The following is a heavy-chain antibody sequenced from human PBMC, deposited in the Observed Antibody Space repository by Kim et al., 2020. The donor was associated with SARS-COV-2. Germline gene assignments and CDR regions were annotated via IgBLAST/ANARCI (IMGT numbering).Heavy chain of an antibody. CDR1: GGSISSYY. J-gene: IGHJ5*02. CDR3: ARDRDGDGWFDP. CDR2: IYYSGST. V-gene: IGHV4-59*01. Sequence: SETLSLTCTVSGGSISSYYWSWIRQPPGKGLEWIGHIYYSGSTNYNPSLKSRVTISVDTSKNQFSLKLSSVTAADTALYYCARDRDGDGWFDPWGQGTLV.